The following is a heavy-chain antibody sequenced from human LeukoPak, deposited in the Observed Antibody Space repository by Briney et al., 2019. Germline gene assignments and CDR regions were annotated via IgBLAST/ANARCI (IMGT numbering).Heavy chain of an antibody. CDR2: INHSGST. Sequence: SETLSLTCNVSGGSISSSSYYWSWIRQPPGKGLEWIGEINHSGSTNYNPSLKSRVTISVDTSKNQFSLKLSSVTAADTAVYYCARSPGYSSGWGVPWGQGTLVTVSS. V-gene: IGHV4-39*07. CDR3: ARSPGYSSGWGVP. CDR1: GGSISSSSYY. D-gene: IGHD6-19*01. J-gene: IGHJ5*02.